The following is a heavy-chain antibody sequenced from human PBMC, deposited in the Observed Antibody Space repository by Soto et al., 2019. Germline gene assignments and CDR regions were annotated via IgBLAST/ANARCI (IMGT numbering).Heavy chain of an antibody. CDR3: AREGYYGHDEFDI. D-gene: IGHD3-3*01. V-gene: IGHV3-7*01. Sequence: EVQLVESGGGLVQPGGSLRLSCEVSGFTFRSYWMSWVRQAPGKGLEWVANIKEDGSEKYYVASVKGRFTISRDNAKISLFQQMSSLRAADTALYHCAREGYYGHDEFDIWGQGTMVTVSS. CDR2: IKEDGSEK. CDR1: GFTFRSYW. J-gene: IGHJ3*02.